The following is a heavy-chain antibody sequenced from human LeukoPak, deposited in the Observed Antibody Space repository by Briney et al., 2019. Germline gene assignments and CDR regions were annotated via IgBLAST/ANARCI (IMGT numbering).Heavy chain of an antibody. CDR3: ARDHDSSGYYRSRAFGI. CDR1: GFTVSSNY. CDR2: IYSGGST. J-gene: IGHJ3*02. D-gene: IGHD3-22*01. Sequence: GGSLRLSCAASGFTVSSNYMSWVRQAPGKGLEWVSVIYSGGSTYYADSVKGRFTISRDNSKNTLYLQMNSLRAEDTAVYYCARDHDSSGYYRSRAFGIWGQGTMVTVSS. V-gene: IGHV3-53*01.